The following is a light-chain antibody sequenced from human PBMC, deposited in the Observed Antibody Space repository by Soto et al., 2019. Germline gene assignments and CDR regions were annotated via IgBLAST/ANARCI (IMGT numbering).Light chain of an antibody. Sequence: QSVLTQPASVSGSPGQSITISCTGTSSDVGGYNRVSWYQQHPDKAPKLIIYEVTNRPSGISNRFSGSKSGDTASLTISGLQAEDEADYYCYSYRSGSAHVFGNGTKVTVL. CDR2: EVT. CDR3: YSYRSGSAHV. V-gene: IGLV2-14*01. J-gene: IGLJ1*01. CDR1: SSDVGGYNR.